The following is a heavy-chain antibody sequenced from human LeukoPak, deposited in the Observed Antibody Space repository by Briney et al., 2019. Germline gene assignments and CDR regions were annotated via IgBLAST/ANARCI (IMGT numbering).Heavy chain of an antibody. CDR1: GYTFTSYD. CDR2: INPNSGGT. V-gene: IGHV1-2*06. D-gene: IGHD2-8*01. J-gene: IGHJ5*02. CDR3: ARDSARYCTNGVCQP. Sequence: ASVKVSCKASGYTFTSYDINWVRQATGQGLEWMGRINPNSGGTNYAQKFQGRVTMTRDTSISTAYMELSRLRSDDTAVYYCARDSARYCTNGVCQPWGQGTLVTVSS.